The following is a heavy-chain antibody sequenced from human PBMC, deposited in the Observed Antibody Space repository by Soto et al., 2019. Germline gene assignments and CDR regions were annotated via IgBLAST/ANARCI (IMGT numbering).Heavy chain of an antibody. CDR3: ARELPGYCSSTSCYVRKAWFDP. CDR1: GGSISSGGDY. D-gene: IGHD2-2*01. J-gene: IGHJ5*02. Sequence: SETLSLTCTVSGGSISSGGDYWSWIRQHPGKGLEWIGYIYYSGSTYYNPSLKSRVTISVDTSKNQFSLKLSSVTAADTAVYYCARELPGYCSSTSCYVRKAWFDPWGQGTLVTVSS. CDR2: IYYSGST. V-gene: IGHV4-31*03.